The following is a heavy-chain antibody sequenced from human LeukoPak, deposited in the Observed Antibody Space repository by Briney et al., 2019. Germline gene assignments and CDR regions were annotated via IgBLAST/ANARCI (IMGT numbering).Heavy chain of an antibody. Sequence: ASVMLSCKASGYTFTSYGIRWVRQAPGQGLEWMGWISAYNGNTNFAQKLQGRVTMTRNTSISTAYMELSSLRSEDTAVYYCARGPRTTGTTGGPNWFDPWGQGTLVTVSS. D-gene: IGHD1-1*01. V-gene: IGHV1-18*01. CDR3: ARGPRTTGTTGGPNWFDP. CDR1: GYTFTSYG. CDR2: ISAYNGNT. J-gene: IGHJ5*02.